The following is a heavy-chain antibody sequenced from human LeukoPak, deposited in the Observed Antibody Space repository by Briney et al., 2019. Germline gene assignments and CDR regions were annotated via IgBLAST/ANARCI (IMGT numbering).Heavy chain of an antibody. D-gene: IGHD3-22*01. Sequence: PSQTLSLTCTVSGGSISSGSYYWSWIRQPAGKGLEWIGRIYTSGSTNYNPSLKSRVTISVDTSKNQFSLKLSSVTAADTAVYYCARAPTMIVGPTDAFDIWGQGTMVTVSS. CDR1: GGSISSGSYY. CDR2: IYTSGST. CDR3: ARAPTMIVGPTDAFDI. J-gene: IGHJ3*02. V-gene: IGHV4-61*02.